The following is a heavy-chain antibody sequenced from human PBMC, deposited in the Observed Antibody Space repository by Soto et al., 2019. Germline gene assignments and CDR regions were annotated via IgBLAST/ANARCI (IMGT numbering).Heavy chain of an antibody. CDR1: GGSISSSSYY. D-gene: IGHD5-12*01. V-gene: IGHV4-39*01. CDR3: ANDPGYSLDY. J-gene: IGHJ4*02. Sequence: SETLSLTCSVSGGSISSSSYYWTWIRQPPGKGLEWIGSIYYTGKTYYKSSLKSRIIISADTSKNQFSLQLNSVTPEDAAVYYCANDPGYSLDYWGQGTQVTVSS. CDR2: IYYTGKT.